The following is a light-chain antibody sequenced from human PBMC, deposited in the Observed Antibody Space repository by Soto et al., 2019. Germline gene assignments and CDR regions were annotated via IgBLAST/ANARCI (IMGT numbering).Light chain of an antibody. CDR2: DAS. Sequence: EIMLTQSPATLSLSPGERATLSCRASQSVRNNLAWYQQKPGQHPRLLIYDASNRATDIQARFSGSGSGTDFTLTINSLESEEFAVYHCKQRSNWPSFGQGKRLEIK. CDR1: QSVRNN. V-gene: IGKV3-11*01. CDR3: KQRSNWPS. J-gene: IGKJ5*01.